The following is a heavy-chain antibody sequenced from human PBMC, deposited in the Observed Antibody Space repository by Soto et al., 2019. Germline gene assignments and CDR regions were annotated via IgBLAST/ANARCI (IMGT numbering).Heavy chain of an antibody. CDR1: GGTFSSYA. D-gene: IGHD2-15*01. CDR2: IIPIFGTA. CDR3: ARLDIVVVVAALEYYYGMDV. V-gene: IGHV1-69*13. J-gene: IGHJ6*02. Sequence: ASVKGSCKAAGGTFSSYAISWVRQAPGQGLEWMGGIIPIFGTANYAQKFQGRVTITADESTSTAYMELSSLRSEDTAVYYCARLDIVVVVAALEYYYGMDVWGQGTTVTVS.